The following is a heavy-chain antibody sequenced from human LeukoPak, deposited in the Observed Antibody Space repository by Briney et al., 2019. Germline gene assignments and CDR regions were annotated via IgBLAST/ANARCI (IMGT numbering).Heavy chain of an antibody. Sequence: SETLSLTCAVSGLSISTNTYYWGWIRQPPGKGLEGMGSIYHTGGTYNNPSLKSRVTMSIDMSKNQFSLSLTSVTAAAAAVYYCSVERAGTIVDYWGQGTLVTVSS. CDR2: IYHTGGT. J-gene: IGHJ4*02. D-gene: IGHD6-13*01. CDR1: GLSISTNTYY. V-gene: IGHV4-39*07. CDR3: SVERAGTIVDY.